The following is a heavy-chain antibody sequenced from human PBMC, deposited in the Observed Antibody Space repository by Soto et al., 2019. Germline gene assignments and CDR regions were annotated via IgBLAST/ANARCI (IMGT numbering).Heavy chain of an antibody. J-gene: IGHJ4*02. Sequence: GGSLRLSCAASGFSFGSYALSWVRQAPGKGLEWVSTISGSDGKTFYADSVKGRFSISRDTSQSTLYQQMNSLRADDTAIYYCARWSYLDYWGQGTRVTVSS. CDR2: ISGSDGKT. CDR3: ARWSYLDY. D-gene: IGHD3-3*01. V-gene: IGHV3-23*01. CDR1: GFSFGSYA.